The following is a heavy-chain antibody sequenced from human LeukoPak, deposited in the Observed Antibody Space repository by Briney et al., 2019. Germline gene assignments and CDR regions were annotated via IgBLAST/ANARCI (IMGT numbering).Heavy chain of an antibody. D-gene: IGHD4-17*01. CDR1: GFSLSSSGVG. V-gene: IGHV2-5*02. CDR3: AHSGTVTSPHDAFDV. J-gene: IGHJ3*01. Sequence: SGPTLVNPTQTLTLTCTFSGFSLSSSGVGVDWIRQPPGKALEWLALIYWDDDKRYSPSLKSRLTITKDTSKNQVVLTLTNMDPVDTGTYYCAHSGTVTSPHDAFDVWGQGTMVTVSS. CDR2: IYWDDDK.